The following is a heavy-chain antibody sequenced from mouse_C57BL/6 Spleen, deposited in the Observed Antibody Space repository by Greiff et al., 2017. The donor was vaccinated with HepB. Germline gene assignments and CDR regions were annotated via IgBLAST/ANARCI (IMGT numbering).Heavy chain of an antibody. CDR3: ARDTYYGSSYAFAY. CDR2: INPNYGTT. Sequence: QLKESGPELVKPGASVKISCKASGYSFTDYNMNWVKQSNGKSLEWIGVINPNYGTTSYNQKFKGKATLTVDQSSSTAYMQLNSLTSEDSAVYYCARDTYYGSSYAFAYWGQGTLVTVSA. V-gene: IGHV1-39*01. J-gene: IGHJ3*01. D-gene: IGHD1-1*01. CDR1: GYSFTDYN.